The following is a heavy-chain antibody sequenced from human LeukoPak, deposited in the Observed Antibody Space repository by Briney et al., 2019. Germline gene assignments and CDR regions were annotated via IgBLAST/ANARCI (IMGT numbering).Heavy chain of an antibody. J-gene: IGHJ4*02. CDR1: GYSFTSYW. V-gene: IGHV5-51*01. CDR3: ARQYSNGISGY. Sequence: GESLKISCKGSGYSFTSYWIGWVRQMPGKGLEWMGLIYPGDSDTRYSPSFQGQVTISADKSMNTAYLQWSSLKASDTAMYYCARQYSNGISGYWGQGTLGIVSS. CDR2: IYPGDSDT. D-gene: IGHD3-22*01.